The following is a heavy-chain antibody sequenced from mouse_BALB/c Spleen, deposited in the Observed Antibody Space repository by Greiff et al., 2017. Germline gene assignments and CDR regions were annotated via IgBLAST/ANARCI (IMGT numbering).Heavy chain of an antibody. V-gene: IGHV5-6-5*01. CDR2: ISSGGST. CDR3: ARGRGGYAMDY. CDR1: GFTFSSYA. J-gene: IGHJ4*01. Sequence: EVQRVESGGGLVKPGGSLKLSCAASGFTFSSYAMSWVRQTPEKRLEWVASISSGGSTYYPDSVKGRFTISRDNARNILYLQMSSLRSEDTAMYYCARGRGGYAMDYWGQGTSVTVSS.